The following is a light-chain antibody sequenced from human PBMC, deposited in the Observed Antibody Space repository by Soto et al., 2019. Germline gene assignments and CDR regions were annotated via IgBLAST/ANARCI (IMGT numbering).Light chain of an antibody. CDR3: QQFSSYPLT. CDR1: QTVRNNY. Sequence: EFVLTQSPGTLSLSPGERATLSCMASQTVRNNYLAWYQQKPGQAPKLLIYDASSRATCIPDRFSGGGSGTDFILTISRLEPEDFAVYYCQQFSSYPLTFGGGTKVDIK. CDR2: DAS. V-gene: IGKV3-20*01. J-gene: IGKJ4*01.